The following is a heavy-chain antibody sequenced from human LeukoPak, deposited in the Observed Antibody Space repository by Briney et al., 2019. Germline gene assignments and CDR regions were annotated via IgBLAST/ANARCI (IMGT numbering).Heavy chain of an antibody. Sequence: SETLSLTCTVSGGSISSYYWSWIRQPPGKGLEWIGYIYYSGSTNYIPSLKSRVTISVDTSKNQFSLKLSSVTAADTAVYYCARRMEIWGQGTLVTVSS. J-gene: IGHJ4*02. D-gene: IGHD2-8*01. V-gene: IGHV4-59*08. CDR2: IYYSGST. CDR1: GGSISSYY. CDR3: ARRMEI.